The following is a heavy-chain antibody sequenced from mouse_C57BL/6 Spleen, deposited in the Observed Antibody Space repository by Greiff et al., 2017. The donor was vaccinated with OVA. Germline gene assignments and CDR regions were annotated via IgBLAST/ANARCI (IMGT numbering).Heavy chain of an antibody. Sequence: VQLQQSGPELVKPGASVKISCKASGYTFTDYYMNWVKQSHGKSLEWIGDINPNNGGTSYNQKFKGKATLTVDKSSSTAYMELRSLTSEDSAVYYCARRIIVPYYYAMDYWGQGTSVTVSS. CDR3: ARRIIVPYYYAMDY. CDR2: INPNNGGT. V-gene: IGHV1-26*01. CDR1: GYTFTDYY. D-gene: IGHD1-1*01. J-gene: IGHJ4*01.